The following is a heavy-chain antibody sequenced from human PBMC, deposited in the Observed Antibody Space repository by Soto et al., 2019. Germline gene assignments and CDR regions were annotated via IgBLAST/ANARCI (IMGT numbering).Heavy chain of an antibody. CDR1: GDSIINYY. D-gene: IGHD4-17*01. CDR3: ARSGDYTNYYYYYMDV. Sequence: PSETLSLTCTVSGDSIINYYWSWILQPPWKGLEWIGYIYYSGSTKYNPSLKSRVTISVATSKNQFSLRLSSVTAADSAVYYCARSGDYTNYYYYYMDVWGKGTTVTVSS. J-gene: IGHJ6*03. CDR2: IYYSGST. V-gene: IGHV4-59*08.